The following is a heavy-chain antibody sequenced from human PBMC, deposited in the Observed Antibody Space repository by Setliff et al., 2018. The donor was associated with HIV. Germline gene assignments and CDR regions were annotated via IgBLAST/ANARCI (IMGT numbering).Heavy chain of an antibody. D-gene: IGHD3-10*01. Sequence: ASVKVSCKTSGGTFSIFSITWVRQAPGQGLEWMGWINSYNGNTKFAQKFQGRVTMTTDTSTTTAFMELRSLKADDTGIYYCSRSGVPPYYYYGMDVWGQGTTVTVSS. V-gene: IGHV1-18*01. CDR3: SRSGVPPYYYYGMDV. J-gene: IGHJ6*02. CDR2: INSYNGNT. CDR1: GGTFSIFS.